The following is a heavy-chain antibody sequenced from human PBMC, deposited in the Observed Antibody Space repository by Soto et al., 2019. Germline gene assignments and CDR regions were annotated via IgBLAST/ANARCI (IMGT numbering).Heavy chain of an antibody. J-gene: IGHJ4*02. D-gene: IGHD6-13*01. Sequence: PGGSLRLSCAASGFTFSDYYMSWIRQAPGKGLEWVSYISSSGSTIYYADSVKGRFTISRDNAKNSLYLQMNSLRAEDTAVYYCARDHAGRAAAGAYRPGPHFDWGQGTLVTVSS. CDR3: ARDHAGRAAAGAYRPGPHFD. CDR1: GFTFSDYY. CDR2: ISSSGSTI. V-gene: IGHV3-11*01.